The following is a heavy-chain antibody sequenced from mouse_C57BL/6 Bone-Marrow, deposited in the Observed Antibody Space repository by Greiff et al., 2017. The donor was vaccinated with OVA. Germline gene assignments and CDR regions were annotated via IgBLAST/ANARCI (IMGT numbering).Heavy chain of an antibody. CDR2: INPSTDGT. CDR3: ASYDYGYYYAMDY. D-gene: IGHD2-4*01. J-gene: IGHJ4*01. Sequence: EVQLQESGPELVKPGASVKISCKASGYSFTGYYMNWVKQSPEKSLEWIGEINPSTDGTTYNQKFKAKATLTVDKSSSTAYMQLKSLTSEDSAVYYCASYDYGYYYAMDYWGQGTSVTVSS. V-gene: IGHV1-42*01. CDR1: GYSFTGYY.